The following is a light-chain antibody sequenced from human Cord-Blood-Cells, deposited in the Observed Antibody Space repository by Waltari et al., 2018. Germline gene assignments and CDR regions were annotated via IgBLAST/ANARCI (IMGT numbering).Light chain of an antibody. CDR1: QGISSY. CDR3: QQYYSYPWT. CDR2: AAS. Sequence: AIRMTQSPSSLSASTGDRVTITCRASQGISSYLAWYQQKPGKAPKLLIYAASTLQSGVPSRFSGRGSGTDFTLPISCLQSEDFATYYCQQYYSYPWTFGQGTKVEIK. J-gene: IGKJ1*01. V-gene: IGKV1-8*01.